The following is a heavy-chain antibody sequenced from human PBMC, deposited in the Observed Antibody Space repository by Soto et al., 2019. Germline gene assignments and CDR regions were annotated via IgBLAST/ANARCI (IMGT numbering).Heavy chain of an antibody. V-gene: IGHV3-74*01. CDR1: GFTFSSYW. Sequence: HPGGSLRLSCAASGFTFSSYWMHWVRQAPGKGLVWVSRINSDGSSTSYADSVKGRFTIPRDNAKNTLYLQMNSLRAEDTAVYYCARVEWLAGGGFDYWGQGTLVTVSS. CDR2: INSDGSST. D-gene: IGHD3-3*01. J-gene: IGHJ4*02. CDR3: ARVEWLAGGGFDY.